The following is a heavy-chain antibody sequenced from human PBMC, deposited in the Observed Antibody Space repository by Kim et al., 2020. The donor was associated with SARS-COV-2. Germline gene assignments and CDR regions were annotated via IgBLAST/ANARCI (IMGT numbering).Heavy chain of an antibody. D-gene: IGHD3-3*01. V-gene: IGHV3-9*01. CDR3: AKGGFWSDNFDY. CDR2: ISWNSGSI. CDR1: GFTFGDYA. Sequence: GGSLRLSCAASGFTFGDYAMHWVRQAPGKGLEWVSGISWNSGSIGYADSVKGRFTISRDNAKNSLYLQMNSLRAEDTALYYCAKGGFWSDNFDYWGQGTLVTVSS. J-gene: IGHJ4*02.